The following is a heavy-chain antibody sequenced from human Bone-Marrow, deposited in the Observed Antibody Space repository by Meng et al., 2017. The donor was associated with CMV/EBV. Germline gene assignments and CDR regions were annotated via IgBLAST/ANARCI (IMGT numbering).Heavy chain of an antibody. Sequence: SVKVSCKASGGTFSSYAISWVRQAPGQGLEWMGGIIPIFGTANYAQKFQGRVTITTDESTSTAYMELSSLRSEDTAVYYCARSECGGDCYFDHWGQGTLVTVSS. J-gene: IGHJ4*02. V-gene: IGHV1-69*05. CDR1: GGTFSSYA. CDR3: ARSECGGDCYFDH. D-gene: IGHD2-21*01. CDR2: IIPIFGTA.